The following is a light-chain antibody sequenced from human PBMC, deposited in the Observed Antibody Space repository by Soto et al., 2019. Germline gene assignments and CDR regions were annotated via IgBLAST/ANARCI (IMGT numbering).Light chain of an antibody. Sequence: QSVLTQPRSVSGSPGQSVTISCTGTRSDVGGYHHVSWIQQHPGEAPKLIMYDVIERPSGVPNRFSGSKFGNTASLTISGLQAEDEADYYCCSFANNFTYVFGHGTKGTVL. CDR3: CSFANNFTYV. CDR2: DVI. CDR1: RSDVGGYHH. V-gene: IGLV2-11*01. J-gene: IGLJ1*01.